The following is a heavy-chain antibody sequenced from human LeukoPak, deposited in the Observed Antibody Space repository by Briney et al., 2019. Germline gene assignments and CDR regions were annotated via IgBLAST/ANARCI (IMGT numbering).Heavy chain of an antibody. V-gene: IGHV3-21*01. Sequence: PGGSLRLSCAASGFTFSSYSMNWVRQAPGKGLEWVSSISSSSSYIYYADSVKGRFTISRDNAKNSLYLQMNSLRAEDTAVYYCARDQGSTVVIYYYYYMDVWGKGTTVTVSS. D-gene: IGHD2-21*01. CDR1: GFTFSSYS. J-gene: IGHJ6*03. CDR2: ISSSSSYI. CDR3: ARDQGSTVVIYYYYYMDV.